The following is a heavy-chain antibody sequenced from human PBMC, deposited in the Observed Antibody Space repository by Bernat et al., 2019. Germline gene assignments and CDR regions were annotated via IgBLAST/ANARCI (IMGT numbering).Heavy chain of an antibody. CDR1: GYSFTSYW. CDR3: ARAYCGGDCFPAVLDAFDI. Sequence: EVQLVQSGAEVKKPGESLRISCKGSGYSFTSYWISWVRQMPGKGLEWMGRIDPSDSYTNYSPSFQGHVTISADKSISTAYLQWSSLKALDTAMYYCARAYCGGDCFPAVLDAFDIWGQGTMVTVSS. J-gene: IGHJ3*02. CDR2: IDPSDSYT. D-gene: IGHD2-21*02. V-gene: IGHV5-10-1*03.